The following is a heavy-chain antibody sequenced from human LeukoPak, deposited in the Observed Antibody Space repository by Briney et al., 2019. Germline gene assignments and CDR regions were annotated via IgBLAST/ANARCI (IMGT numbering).Heavy chain of an antibody. CDR2: ISSSSSTI. J-gene: IGHJ4*02. D-gene: IGHD2-2*01. Sequence: GGSLRLSCAASGFTFSSYSMNWVRQAPGKGLEWVSYISSSSSTIYYADSVKGRFTISRDNAKNSLYLQMNSLRAEDTAVYYCARAMWGYCGSTSCSCDYWGQGTLVTVSS. CDR3: ARAMWGYCGSTSCSCDY. CDR1: GFTFSSYS. V-gene: IGHV3-48*01.